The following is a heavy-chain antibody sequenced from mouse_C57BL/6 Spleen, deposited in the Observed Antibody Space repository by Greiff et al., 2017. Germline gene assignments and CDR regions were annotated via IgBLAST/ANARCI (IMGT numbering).Heavy chain of an antibody. D-gene: IGHD1-1*01. CDR1: GFNIKDDY. CDR3: TTPYYGSNLFAY. Sequence: VQLQQSGAELVRPGASVKLSCTASGFNIKDDYMHWVKQRPEQGLEWIGWIDPENGDTEYASKFQGKATITADTSSNTAYLQLSSLTSEDTAVYYCTTPYYGSNLFAYWGQGTLVTVSA. CDR2: IDPENGDT. J-gene: IGHJ3*01. V-gene: IGHV14-4*01.